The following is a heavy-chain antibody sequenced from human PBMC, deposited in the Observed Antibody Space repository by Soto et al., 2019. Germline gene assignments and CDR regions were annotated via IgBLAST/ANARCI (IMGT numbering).Heavy chain of an antibody. CDR2: INPSDSNT. Sequence: ASVKVSCKASGYTFTSYYMHWMRQAPGQGLEWMGIINPSDSNTNYAQKFQGRVTLTRDTSTSTVYMELSSLRSEDTAVYYCATISGYYDSSGYYGDDHWGQVTLVT. D-gene: IGHD3-22*01. CDR1: GYTFTSYY. V-gene: IGHV1-46*01. J-gene: IGHJ5*02. CDR3: ATISGYYDSSGYYGDDH.